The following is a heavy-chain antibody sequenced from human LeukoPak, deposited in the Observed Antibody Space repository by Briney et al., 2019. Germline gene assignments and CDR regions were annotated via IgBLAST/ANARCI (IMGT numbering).Heavy chain of an antibody. CDR1: GGSISSSSYY. CDR2: IYYSGST. Sequence: SETLSLTCTVSGGSISSSSYYWGWIRQPPGKGLEWIGSIYYSGSTYYNPSLKSRVTISVDTSKNQFSLKLSSVTAADTAVYYCARLSAGYCGSTSCPYYYYYYYMDVWGKGTTVTVSS. J-gene: IGHJ6*03. D-gene: IGHD2-2*01. V-gene: IGHV4-39*01. CDR3: ARLSAGYCGSTSCPYYYYYYYMDV.